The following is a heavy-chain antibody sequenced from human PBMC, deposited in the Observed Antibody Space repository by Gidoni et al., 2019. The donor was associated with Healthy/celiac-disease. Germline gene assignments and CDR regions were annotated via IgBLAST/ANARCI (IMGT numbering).Heavy chain of an antibody. CDR2: IYWDDDK. V-gene: IGHV2-5*02. Sequence: QITLKESGPTLVKPTQTLTLTCTFSGFSLSTSVVGVCWIRQPPGKALEWLPLIYWDDDKRYSPSLKSRLTITKDTSKNQVVLTMTNMDPVDTATYYCAHRGVVEGLRPIDPFVDPAFDYWGQGTLVTVSS. CDR1: GFSLSTSVVG. D-gene: IGHD2-15*01. CDR3: AHRGVVEGLRPIDPFVDPAFDY. J-gene: IGHJ4*01.